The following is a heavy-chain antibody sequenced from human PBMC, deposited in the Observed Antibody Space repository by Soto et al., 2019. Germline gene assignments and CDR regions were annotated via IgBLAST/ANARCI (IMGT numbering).Heavy chain of an antibody. CDR2: LIPSFGTA. Sequence: QVQLVQSGAEVKKPGSSVKVSCKASGGGFNSYAFSWVRQAPGLGLEWMGALIPSFGTANYAQKFQGRVTITADESTTTVYMDLSSLTPDDTAMYFCARAGDCSGGSCYSFILDYWGQGTQVTVSS. V-gene: IGHV1-69*01. D-gene: IGHD2-15*01. CDR1: GGGFNSYA. CDR3: ARAGDCSGGSCYSFILDY. J-gene: IGHJ4*02.